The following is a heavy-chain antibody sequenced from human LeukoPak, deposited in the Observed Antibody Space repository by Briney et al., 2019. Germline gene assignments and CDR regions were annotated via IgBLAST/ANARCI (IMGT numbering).Heavy chain of an antibody. Sequence: GRSLRLSCAASGFTFSDYGMHWVRQAPGKGLEWVAVISYDGSNKYYADSVKGLFTISRDNSKNTMYLQMNSLGLEDTAVYYCAKGITSNDAFDIWGQGTMVTVS. CDR1: GFTFSDYG. J-gene: IGHJ3*02. CDR3: AKGITSNDAFDI. V-gene: IGHV3-30*18. D-gene: IGHD2/OR15-2a*01. CDR2: ISYDGSNK.